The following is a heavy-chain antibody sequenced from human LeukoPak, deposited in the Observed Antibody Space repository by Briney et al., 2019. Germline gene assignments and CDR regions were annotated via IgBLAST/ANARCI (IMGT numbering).Heavy chain of an antibody. Sequence: GGTLSLSCAVSGITFSSYDMSWVRQAPGKGLEWISAISDRGKTDYTASLKGRFTISRDNSKSTLYLQLSTLRADGTAICYCAKLPTIFGVADSFDIGGEGTLVTVSS. D-gene: IGHD3-3*01. V-gene: IGHV3-23*01. CDR1: GITFSSYD. J-gene: IGHJ3*02. CDR2: ISDRGKT. CDR3: AKLPTIFGVADSFDI.